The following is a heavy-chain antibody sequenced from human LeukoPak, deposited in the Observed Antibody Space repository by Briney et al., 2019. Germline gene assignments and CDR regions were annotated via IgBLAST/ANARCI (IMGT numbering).Heavy chain of an antibody. J-gene: IGHJ4*02. Sequence: SDTLSLTCNVSGASINSYRWNWIRQPPGKGLEWIGYISYDGKTNYNPSLTSRLTLSVDTSKNQLSLNLISVTAADTARYYCTKGYYDPFDCWGQGTLVTVTS. D-gene: IGHD3-22*01. CDR3: TKGYYDPFDC. V-gene: IGHV4-59*07. CDR1: GASINSYR. CDR2: ISYDGKT.